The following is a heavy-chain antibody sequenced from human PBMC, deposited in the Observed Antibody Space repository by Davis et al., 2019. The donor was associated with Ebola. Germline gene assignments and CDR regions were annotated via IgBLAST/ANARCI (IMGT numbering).Heavy chain of an antibody. Sequence: GGSLRLSCAASGFTFDDYAMHWVRQAPGKGLEWVSGISWNSGSIGYADSVKGRFTISRDNAKNSLYLQVNSLRDEDTAVYYCAREIAVAGTECDYWGQGTLVTVSS. V-gene: IGHV3-9*01. D-gene: IGHD6-19*01. CDR3: AREIAVAGTECDY. J-gene: IGHJ4*02. CDR2: ISWNSGSI. CDR1: GFTFDDYA.